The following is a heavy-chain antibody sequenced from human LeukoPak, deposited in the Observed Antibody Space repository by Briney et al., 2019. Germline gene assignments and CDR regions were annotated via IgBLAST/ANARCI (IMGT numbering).Heavy chain of an antibody. V-gene: IGHV4-59*01. CDR1: GGSISSYY. CDR2: IYYSGST. D-gene: IGHD6-13*01. J-gene: IGHJ4*02. CDR3: ARGYSSSWSDYFDY. Sequence: PSETLSLTCTVSGGSISSYYWSWIRQPPGKGLEWIGYIYYSGSTNYNPSLKSRVTISVDTSKNQFSLKLSSVTAADTAVYYCARGYSSSWSDYFDYWGQGTLVTVSS.